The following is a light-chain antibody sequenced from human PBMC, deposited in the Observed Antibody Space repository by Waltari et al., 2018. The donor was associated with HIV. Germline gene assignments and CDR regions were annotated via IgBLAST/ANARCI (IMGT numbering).Light chain of an antibody. Sequence: QSALTQPPSASGSPGQSVTISCTGTSSDVGGYNFVSWYQQHPGKAPKLMIFEVTKRPSGVPARFSVSTTGNTASLTASGLQADDEADYYCSSYAGSNNLVFGGGTKLTVL. J-gene: IGLJ2*01. CDR2: EVT. CDR1: SSDVGGYNF. V-gene: IGLV2-8*01. CDR3: SSYAGSNNLV.